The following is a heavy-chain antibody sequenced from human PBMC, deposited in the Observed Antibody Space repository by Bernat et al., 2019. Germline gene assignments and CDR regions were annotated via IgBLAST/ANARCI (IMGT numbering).Heavy chain of an antibody. CDR1: GGSISSSSYY. J-gene: IGHJ4*02. D-gene: IGHD1-14*01. CDR3: VRHPVRYSLYYFDY. Sequence: QLQLQESGSGLVKPSETLSLTCTVSGGSISSSSYYWGWIRQPPGKGLEWIGSIYYSGSTYYNPSLKSRVTISVDTSKNQFSLKLGSVTAAYTAVYYCVRHPVRYSLYYFDYWGQGTLVTVSS. V-gene: IGHV4-39*01. CDR2: IYYSGST.